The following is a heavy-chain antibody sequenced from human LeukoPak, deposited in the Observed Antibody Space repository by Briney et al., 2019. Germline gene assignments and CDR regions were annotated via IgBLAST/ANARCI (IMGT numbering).Heavy chain of an antibody. CDR1: GGSISSYY. D-gene: IGHD3-10*01. CDR2: IYYSGST. J-gene: IGHJ5*02. Sequence: PSETLSLTCTVSGGSISSYYWSWIRQPPGKGLEWIGYIYYSGSTNYNPSLKSRVTISVDTSKNQFSLKLSSVTAADTAVYYCARVFPGSGYGSGSYYKNWFDPWGQGTLVTVSS. CDR3: ARVFPGSGYGSGSYYKNWFDP. V-gene: IGHV4-59*12.